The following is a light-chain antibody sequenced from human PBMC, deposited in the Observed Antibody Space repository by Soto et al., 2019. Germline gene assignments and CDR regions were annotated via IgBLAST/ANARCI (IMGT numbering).Light chain of an antibody. CDR1: SSDVGSYNL. CDR2: EGN. V-gene: IGLV2-23*01. J-gene: IGLJ1*01. CDR3: CSYAGTNTFV. Sequence: QSVLTQPASVSGSPGQSITISCPGTSSDVGSYNLVSWYQQHPGKAPKLMIYEGNKRPSGVSNRFSGSKSANTASLTISGLQTEDEADYYCCSYAGTNTFVFGTGTKVTVL.